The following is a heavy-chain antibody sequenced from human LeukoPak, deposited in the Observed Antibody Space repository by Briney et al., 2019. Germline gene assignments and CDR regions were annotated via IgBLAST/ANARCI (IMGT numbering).Heavy chain of an antibody. CDR3: AKHSDCSGSTCYKFDY. CDR2: ISGSGGST. CDR1: GFTFSSYA. D-gene: IGHD2-15*01. J-gene: IGHJ4*02. V-gene: IGHV3-23*01. Sequence: GGSLRLSCAASGFTFSSYAMSWVRQAPGKGLEWVSFISGSGGSTSYADSVKGRFTISRDNSKNTVYLQMNTLRAEDTALYYCAKHSDCSGSTCYKFDYWGQGSLVTASS.